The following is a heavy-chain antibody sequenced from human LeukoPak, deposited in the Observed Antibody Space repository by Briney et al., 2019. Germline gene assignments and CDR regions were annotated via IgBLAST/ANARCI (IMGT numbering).Heavy chain of an antibody. V-gene: IGHV3-23*01. J-gene: IGHJ4*02. CDR2: INDGGGST. D-gene: IGHD2-15*01. CDR3: AKDAPYCSGGSCYSVFDY. Sequence: PGGSLRLSCAASGFRFSNYAMSWVRQAPGKGLEWVSSINDGGGSTFYADSVEGRFTISRDNSKNTLYLQMNSLGAEDTAVYYCAKDAPYCSGGSCYSVFDYWGQGTLVTVSS. CDR1: GFRFSNYA.